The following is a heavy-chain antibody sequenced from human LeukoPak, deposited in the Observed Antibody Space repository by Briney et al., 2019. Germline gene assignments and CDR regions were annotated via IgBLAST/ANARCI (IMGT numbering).Heavy chain of an antibody. J-gene: IGHJ1*01. D-gene: IGHD3-22*01. Sequence: GGSLRLSCAASGFTFSSYEMNWVRQAPGKGLEWVSYISSSGSTIYYADSVKGRFTISRDNAKNSLYLQMNSLRAEDTAVYYCAKAKDYYDSSGPDGWGQGTLVTVSS. CDR3: AKAKDYYDSSGPDG. V-gene: IGHV3-48*03. CDR1: GFTFSSYE. CDR2: ISSSGSTI.